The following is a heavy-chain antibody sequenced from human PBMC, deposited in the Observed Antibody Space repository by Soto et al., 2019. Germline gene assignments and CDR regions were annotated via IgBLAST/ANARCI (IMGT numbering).Heavy chain of an antibody. J-gene: IGHJ6*02. D-gene: IGHD5-18*01. CDR1: GYSFTSYW. V-gene: IGHV5-51*01. Sequence: GESLKISCKGSGYSFTSYWIGWVRQMPGKGLEWMGIIYPGDSDTRYSPSFQGQVTISADKPISTAYLQWSSLKASDTAMYYCARHAYSYAFWYYYYGMDVCGQGTTVTVYS. CDR3: ARHAYSYAFWYYYYGMDV. CDR2: IYPGDSDT.